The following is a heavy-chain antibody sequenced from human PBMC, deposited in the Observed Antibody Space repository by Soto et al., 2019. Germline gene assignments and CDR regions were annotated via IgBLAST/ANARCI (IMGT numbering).Heavy chain of an antibody. CDR1: GYTFTSYG. V-gene: IGHV1-18*01. CDR3: ASSAAAWWSCDY. J-gene: IGHJ4*02. Sequence: ASVKVSCKASGYTFTSYGISWVRQAPGQGLEWMGWISAYNGNTNYAQKLQGRVTMTTDTSTSTAYMELRSLRSDDTAVYYCASSAAAWWSCDYWGQGALVTVSS. D-gene: IGHD2-15*01. CDR2: ISAYNGNT.